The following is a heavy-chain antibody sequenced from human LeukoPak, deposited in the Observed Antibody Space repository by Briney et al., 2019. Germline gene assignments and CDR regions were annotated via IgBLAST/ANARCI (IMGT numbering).Heavy chain of an antibody. CDR1: GFTFDDYA. CDR3: AKDTSYYGSGSVDY. D-gene: IGHD3-10*01. J-gene: IGHJ4*02. CDR2: ISGSGGST. Sequence: GGSLRLSCAASGFTFDDYAMHWVRQAPGKGLEWVSAISGSGGSTYYADSVKGRFTISRDNSKNTLYLQMNSLRAEDTAVYYCAKDTSYYGSGSVDYWGQGTLVTVSS. V-gene: IGHV3-23*01.